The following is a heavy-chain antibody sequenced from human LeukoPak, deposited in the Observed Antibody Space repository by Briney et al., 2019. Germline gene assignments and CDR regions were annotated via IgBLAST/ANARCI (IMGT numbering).Heavy chain of an antibody. CDR3: ARDDGSYYDSSGYLGY. V-gene: IGHV3-23*01. D-gene: IGHD3-22*01. J-gene: IGHJ4*02. Sequence: GVSLRLSCAASGFTFNYYAMSWVRQAPGKGLEWVSAISGGADSTFYADSVRGRFTISRDNAKNSLYLQMNSLRAEDTAVYYCARDDGSYYDSSGYLGYWGQGTLVTVSS. CDR1: GFTFNYYA. CDR2: ISGGADST.